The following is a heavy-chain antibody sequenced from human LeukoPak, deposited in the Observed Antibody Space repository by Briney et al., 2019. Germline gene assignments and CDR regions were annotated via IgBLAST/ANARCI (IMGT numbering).Heavy chain of an antibody. D-gene: IGHD6-19*01. J-gene: IGHJ6*03. CDR1: GGSIKSFY. V-gene: IGHV4-4*07. CDR2: VFSRGTT. Sequence: IPSETLSLTCTVSGGSIKSFYWSWIRQPAGKGLEWVGRVFSRGTTNYNPSLKSRVTVSLNTSKNQFSLKLSSVTAADTAVYYCARAVAGPPAGRPGHYYMDVWGKGTTVTVSS. CDR3: ARAVAGPPAGRPGHYYMDV.